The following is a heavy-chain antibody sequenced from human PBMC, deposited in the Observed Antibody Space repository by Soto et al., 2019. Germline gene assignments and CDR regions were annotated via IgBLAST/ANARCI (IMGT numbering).Heavy chain of an antibody. V-gene: IGHV3-23*01. CDR1: GFTFSSYA. D-gene: IGHD1-20*01. J-gene: IGHJ6*03. CDR2: ISGSGGST. CDR3: AAGITAHYYYYYMDV. Sequence: GGSLRLSCAASGFTFSSYAMSWVRQAPGKGLEWVSAISGSGGSTYYADSVKGRFTISRDNSKNTLYLQMNSLRAEDTAVYYCAAGITAHYYYYYMDVWGKGTTVTVSS.